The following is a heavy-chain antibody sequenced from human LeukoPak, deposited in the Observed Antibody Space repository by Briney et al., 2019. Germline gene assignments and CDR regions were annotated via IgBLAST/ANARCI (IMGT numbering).Heavy chain of an antibody. CDR3: AGYAGYYYGSGSPPRQVFDY. D-gene: IGHD3-10*01. CDR1: GYSISSGYY. Sequence: SSETLSLTCTVSGYSISSGYYWGWIRQPPGKGLEWIGSIYHSGSTYYNPSLKSRVTISVDTSKNQFSLKLSSVTAADTAVYYCAGYAGYYYGSGSPPRQVFDYWGQGTLVTVSS. J-gene: IGHJ4*02. V-gene: IGHV4-38-2*02. CDR2: IYHSGST.